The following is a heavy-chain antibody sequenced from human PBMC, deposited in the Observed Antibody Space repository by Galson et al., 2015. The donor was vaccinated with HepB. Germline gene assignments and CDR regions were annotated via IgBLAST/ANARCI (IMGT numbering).Heavy chain of an antibody. CDR3: GRDRTYYYDSSGYYYYYYMDV. CDR2: ISYHGINK. CDR1: GFTFSSYG. V-gene: IGHV3-30*03. D-gene: IGHD3-22*01. J-gene: IGHJ6*03. Sequence: SLRLSCAASGFTFSSYGMHWVRQAPGKGLEWVAVISYHGINKYYADSAKGRFTISRDNSKNTLHLQMNSLRAEDTAVYYCGRDRTYYYDSSGYYYYYYMDVWGKGTTVTVSS.